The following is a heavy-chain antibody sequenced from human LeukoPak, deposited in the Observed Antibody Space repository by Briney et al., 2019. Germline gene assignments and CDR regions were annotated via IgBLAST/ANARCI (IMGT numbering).Heavy chain of an antibody. Sequence: SVKVSCKASGGTFSSYAISWVRQAPGQGLEWMGGIIPIFGTANYAQKFQGRVTITTDESTSTAYMELSSLRSEDTAVYYCARGGRSSTSCYTWVSNWFDPWGQGTLVTVSS. J-gene: IGHJ5*02. CDR3: ARGGRSSTSCYTWVSNWFDP. V-gene: IGHV1-69*05. CDR2: IIPIFGTA. CDR1: GGTFSSYA. D-gene: IGHD2-2*02.